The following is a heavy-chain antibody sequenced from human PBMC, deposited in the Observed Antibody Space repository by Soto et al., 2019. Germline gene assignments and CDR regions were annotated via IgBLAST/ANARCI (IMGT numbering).Heavy chain of an antibody. CDR1: GFTFSDYY. J-gene: IGHJ3*02. D-gene: IGHD1-26*01. V-gene: IGHV3-11*01. CDR3: ARDMKGSGSFPPSDAFDI. CDR2: MSSSGSTV. Sequence: QVQLVESGGGLVKPGGSLRLSCAASGFTFSDYYMSWIRQAPGKGLEWVSYMSSSGSTVYYADSVKGRSTIPRDNAKNSLYLQIKRLRAEDTAVYYSARDMKGSGSFPPSDAFDIWGQGTMVTVSS.